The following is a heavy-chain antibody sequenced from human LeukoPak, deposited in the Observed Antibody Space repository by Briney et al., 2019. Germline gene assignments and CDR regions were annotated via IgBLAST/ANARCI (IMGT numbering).Heavy chain of an antibody. V-gene: IGHV1-2*02. CDR3: ARASKGYTSGSFLFDF. J-gene: IGHJ4*02. CDR1: GYTFTGYY. Sequence: ASVNVSCKASGYTFTGYYMHWVRQAPGQGLEWMGWINPDTGATNYAQRFQGRVALTRDTSISTAFMELSSLRSGDTALYYCARASKGYTSGSFLFDFWGQGTLVTVSS. CDR2: INPDTGAT. D-gene: IGHD3-10*01.